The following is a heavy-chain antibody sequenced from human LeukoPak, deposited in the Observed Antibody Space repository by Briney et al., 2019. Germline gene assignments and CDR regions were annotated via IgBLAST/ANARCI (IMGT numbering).Heavy chain of an antibody. V-gene: IGHV1-18*01. CDR3: ARALFTMVRGVHASLDY. CDR1: GYTFTSYG. Sequence: GASVKVSCKASGYTFTSYGISWVRQAPGQGLEWMGWISAYNGNTNYAQKLQGRVTMTTDTSTSTAYMELRSLRSDDTAVYYCARALFTMVRGVHASLDYWGQGTLVTVSS. D-gene: IGHD3-10*01. CDR2: ISAYNGNT. J-gene: IGHJ4*02.